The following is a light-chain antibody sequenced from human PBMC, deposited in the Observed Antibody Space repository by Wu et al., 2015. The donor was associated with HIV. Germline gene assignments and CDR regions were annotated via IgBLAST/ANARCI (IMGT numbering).Light chain of an antibody. CDR1: QSISSY. Sequence: DIQMTQSPSSLSASVGDRVTITCRASQSISSYLNWYQQKPGKAPKLLIYAASSLQSGVPSRFSGSGSGTDFTLTIRSLQPEDFATYYCQQAESFPYTFGQGTKLEIK. CDR3: QQAESFPYT. V-gene: IGKV1-39*01. J-gene: IGKJ2*01. CDR2: AAS.